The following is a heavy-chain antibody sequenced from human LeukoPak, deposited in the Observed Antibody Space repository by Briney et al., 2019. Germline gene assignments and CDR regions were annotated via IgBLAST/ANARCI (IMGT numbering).Heavy chain of an antibody. CDR2: IYASGST. CDR3: AGAPARSLEWLSPLDY. D-gene: IGHD3-3*01. J-gene: IGHJ4*02. Sequence: PSETLSLTCTVSGGSISSSSYYWSWVRQPAGKGLEWIGRIYASGSTNYNPSLTSRVTISLDTSKNQLSLKLTSVTAADTAVYYCAGAPARSLEWLSPLDYWGQGTLVTVPS. V-gene: IGHV4-61*02. CDR1: GGSISSSSYY.